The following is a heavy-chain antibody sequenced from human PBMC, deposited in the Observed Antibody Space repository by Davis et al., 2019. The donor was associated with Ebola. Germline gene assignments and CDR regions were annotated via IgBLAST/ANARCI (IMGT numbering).Heavy chain of an antibody. CDR2: IYYSGST. Sequence: SETLSLTCTVSGGSISSYYWSWIRQPPGKGLEWIGYIYYSGSTNYNPSLKSRFTISVDTSKNQFSLKLSSVTAAETAEYYCARENSVYYYDSSGYYVWGQGTLVTVSS. V-gene: IGHV4-59*01. J-gene: IGHJ4*02. CDR1: GGSISSYY. D-gene: IGHD3-22*01. CDR3: ARENSVYYYDSSGYYV.